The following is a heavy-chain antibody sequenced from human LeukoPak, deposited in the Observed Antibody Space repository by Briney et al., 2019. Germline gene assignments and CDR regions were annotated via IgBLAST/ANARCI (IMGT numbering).Heavy chain of an antibody. CDR3: ARPYYDFWSGYHY. D-gene: IGHD3-3*01. J-gene: IGHJ4*02. CDR1: GYTFTGPY. Sequence: ASLKVSCKASGYTFTGPYIHWMRQAPGQGLEWMGWINPKSGGTGYAQKFQGRVTMTRDTSISTAYMELSRLRSDDTAVYYCARPYYDFWSGYHYWGQGTLVTVSS. CDR2: INPKSGGT. V-gene: IGHV1-2*02.